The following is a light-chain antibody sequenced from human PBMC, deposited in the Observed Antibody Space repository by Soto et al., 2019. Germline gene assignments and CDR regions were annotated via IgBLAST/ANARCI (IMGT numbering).Light chain of an antibody. CDR1: SSDFGGYNY. CDR2: DVT. CDR3: SSYAGSNIPFV. J-gene: IGLJ1*01. Sequence: QSVLTQPPSASGSPGQSVTISCTGTSSDFGGYNYVSWYQQHPGKAPKLMIYDVTKRPSGVPDRFSGSKSGNTASLTVSGLQAEDEADYYCSSYAGSNIPFVFGTGTKVTVL. V-gene: IGLV2-8*01.